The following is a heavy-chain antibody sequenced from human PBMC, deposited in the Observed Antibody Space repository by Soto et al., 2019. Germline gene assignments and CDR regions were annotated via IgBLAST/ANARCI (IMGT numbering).Heavy chain of an antibody. V-gene: IGHV5-51*01. CDR2: SYPGDSDT. Sequence: WVRQMPGKGLEWMGISYPGDSDTRYSPSFQGQVTISADKSISTAYLQWSSLKASDTAIYYCARHTLSGSYRIDYWGQGTLVTVSS. D-gene: IGHD1-26*01. CDR3: ARHTLSGSYRIDY. J-gene: IGHJ4*02.